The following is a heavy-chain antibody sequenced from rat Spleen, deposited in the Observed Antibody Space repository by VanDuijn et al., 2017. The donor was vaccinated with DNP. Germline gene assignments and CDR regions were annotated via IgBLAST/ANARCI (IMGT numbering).Heavy chain of an antibody. J-gene: IGHJ2*01. CDR1: GFTFSTFP. CDR3: ARPDY. Sequence: EVQLVESGGGLVQPGGSMKLSCVGSGFTFSTFPMAWVRQVPTKGLEWVAAISTSGAVTYYRDSVKGRFTISRDNVKDTLYLQMDSLRSEDTATYYCARPDYWGQGVMVTVSS. CDR2: ISTSGAVT. V-gene: IGHV5-46*01.